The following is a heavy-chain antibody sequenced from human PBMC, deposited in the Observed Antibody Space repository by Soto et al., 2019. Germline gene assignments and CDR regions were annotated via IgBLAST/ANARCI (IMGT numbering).Heavy chain of an antibody. V-gene: IGHV3-48*02. D-gene: IGHD3-16*01. J-gene: IGHJ4*02. CDR3: ARDGGRAGNIDF. CDR1: GFTFSGYN. CDR2: IRGSGSVI. Sequence: PVGSLRLSCAASGFTFSGYNMDWVRQAPGKGLEWVSYIRGSGSVIYYADSVKGRFTISRDNAKNSLYLQMNSLTDEDTAVYYCARDGGRAGNIDFWGQGTLVTVSS.